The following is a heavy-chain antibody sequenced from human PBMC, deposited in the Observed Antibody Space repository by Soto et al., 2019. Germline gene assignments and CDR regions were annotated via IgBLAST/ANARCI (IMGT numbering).Heavy chain of an antibody. D-gene: IGHD3-10*01. CDR3: ARGVGSGSYYNQYNWFDP. J-gene: IGHJ5*02. CDR2: INVYNGNT. Sequence: QVQLVQSGGEVKKPGASVKVFCKASGYTFTNYGISWVRQAPGQGLEWMGWINVYNGNTKYAQKVQGRVTMTTDTSTSTAYMGLRSLRSDDTAVYYCARGVGSGSYYNQYNWFDPWGQGTLVTVSS. CDR1: GYTFTNYG. V-gene: IGHV1-18*01.